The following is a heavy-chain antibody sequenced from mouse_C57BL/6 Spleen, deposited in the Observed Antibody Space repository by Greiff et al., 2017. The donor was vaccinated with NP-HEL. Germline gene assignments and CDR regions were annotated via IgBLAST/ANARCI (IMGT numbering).Heavy chain of an antibody. CDR2: IDPSDSYT. V-gene: IGHV1-50*01. Sequence: VQLQQSGAELVKPGASVKLSCKASGYTFTSYWMQWVKQRPGQGLEWIGEIDPSDSYTTYNQKLKGKATLTVDTSSSTAYMQLSSLTSEDSAVYYCARGGTTGLDYWGQGTTLTVSS. J-gene: IGHJ2*01. CDR3: ARGGTTGLDY. D-gene: IGHD1-1*01. CDR1: GYTFTSYW.